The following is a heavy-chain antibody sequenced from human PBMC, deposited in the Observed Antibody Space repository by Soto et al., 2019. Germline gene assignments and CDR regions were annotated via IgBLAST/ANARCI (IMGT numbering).Heavy chain of an antibody. V-gene: IGHV3-48*03. Sequence: LRLSCAASGFTFSSYEMNWVRQAPGKGLEWVSYISSSGSTIYYADSVKGRFTISRDNAKNSLYLQMNSLRAEDTAVYYCARGGGGYYDILTGYRYYYYYYGMDVWGQGTTVTVSS. CDR1: GFTFSSYE. D-gene: IGHD3-9*01. CDR3: ARGGGGYYDILTGYRYYYYYYGMDV. J-gene: IGHJ6*02. CDR2: ISSSGSTI.